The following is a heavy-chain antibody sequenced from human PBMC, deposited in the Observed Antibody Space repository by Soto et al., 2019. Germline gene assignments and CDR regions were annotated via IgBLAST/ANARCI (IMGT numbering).Heavy chain of an antibody. J-gene: IGHJ4*02. CDR2: ISGSGGST. CDR1: GFTFSSYA. CDR3: AKGVYSSSSPDFLFFDY. V-gene: IGHV3-23*01. Sequence: PGGSLRLSCAASGFTFSSYAMSWVRQAPGKGLERVSAISGSGGSTYYADSVKGRFTISRDNSKNTLYLQMNSLRAEDTAVYYCAKGVYSSSSPDFLFFDYWGQGTLVTVSS. D-gene: IGHD6-6*01.